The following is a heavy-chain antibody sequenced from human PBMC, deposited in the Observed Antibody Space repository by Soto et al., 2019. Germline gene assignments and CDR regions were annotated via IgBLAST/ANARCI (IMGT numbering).Heavy chain of an antibody. CDR2: ISSTTNYI. J-gene: IGHJ4*02. Sequence: GGSLRLSCAASGFTFTRFSMNWVRQAPGKGLEWVSSISSTTNYIYYGDSMKGRFTISRDNAKNSLYLEMNSLRAEDTAVYYCARESEDLTSNFDYWGQGXLVTVYS. CDR3: ARESEDLTSNFDY. V-gene: IGHV3-21*06. CDR1: GFTFTRFS.